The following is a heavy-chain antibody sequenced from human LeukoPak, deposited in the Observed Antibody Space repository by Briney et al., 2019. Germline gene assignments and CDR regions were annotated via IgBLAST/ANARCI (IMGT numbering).Heavy chain of an antibody. Sequence: PSETLSLTCAVSGGSISSSNWWSWVRQPPGKGLEWIGEIYHSGSTNYNPSLKSRVTISVDTSKNQFSLKLSSVTAADTAVYYCARGPNQAAGTRWGQGTLVTVSS. CDR2: IYHSGST. J-gene: IGHJ4*02. V-gene: IGHV4-4*02. CDR3: ARGPNQAAGTR. CDR1: GGSISSSNW. D-gene: IGHD6-13*01.